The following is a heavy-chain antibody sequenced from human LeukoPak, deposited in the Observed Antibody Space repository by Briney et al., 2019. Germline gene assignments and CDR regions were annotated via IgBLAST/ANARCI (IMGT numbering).Heavy chain of an antibody. D-gene: IGHD6-19*01. CDR2: CNHSGST. Sequence: SETLPLTCAVYGGSFSGYYWSWIRQPPGKGLEWIGECNHSGSTNYNPSLKSRVTISVDTSKNQFSLKLSSVTAADTAVYYCARGWAVANFDYWGQGTLVTVSS. J-gene: IGHJ4*02. CDR3: ARGWAVANFDY. CDR1: GGSFSGYY. V-gene: IGHV4-34*01.